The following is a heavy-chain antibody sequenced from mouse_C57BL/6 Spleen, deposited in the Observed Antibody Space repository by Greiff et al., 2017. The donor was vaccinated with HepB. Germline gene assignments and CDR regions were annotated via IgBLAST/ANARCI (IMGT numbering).Heavy chain of an antibody. D-gene: IGHD2-3*01. Sequence: EVNLVESGGGLVQPGGSLKLSCAASGFTFSDYYMYWVRQTPEKRLEWVAYISNGGGSTYYPDTVKGRFTISRDNAKNTLYLQMSRLKSEDTAMYYCARWLLRAMDYWGQGTSVTVSS. J-gene: IGHJ4*01. CDR1: GFTFSDYY. V-gene: IGHV5-12*01. CDR2: ISNGGGST. CDR3: ARWLLRAMDY.